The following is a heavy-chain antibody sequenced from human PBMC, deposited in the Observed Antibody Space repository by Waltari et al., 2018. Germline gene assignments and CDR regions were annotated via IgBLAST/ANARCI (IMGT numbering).Heavy chain of an antibody. Sequence: EVQLVESGGGLVQPGGSLSLSCAASGFTFSSYSMNWVRQAPGKGLEWVSYISSSSSTIYYADSVKGRFTISRDNAKNSLYRQMNSLRAEDTAVYYCARPRGYCSSTSCPLPFDIWGQGTMVTVSS. CDR3: ARPRGYCSSTSCPLPFDI. CDR2: ISSSSSTI. CDR1: GFTFSSYS. V-gene: IGHV3-48*01. D-gene: IGHD2-2*01. J-gene: IGHJ3*02.